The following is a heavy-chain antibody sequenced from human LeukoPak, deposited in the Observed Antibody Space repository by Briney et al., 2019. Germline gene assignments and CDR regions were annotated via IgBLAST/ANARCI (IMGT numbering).Heavy chain of an antibody. V-gene: IGHV4-59*01. J-gene: IGHJ5*02. CDR3: ARGVSGWYWFDP. D-gene: IGHD6-19*01. Sequence: SETLSLTCTVSGGSISSYYWSWIRQPPGKGLEWIGYIYYSGSTNYNPSLKSRVTISVDTSKNQFSLKLSSVTAADTAVYYCARGVSGWYWFDPWGQGTLSPSPQ. CDR2: IYYSGST. CDR1: GGSISSYY.